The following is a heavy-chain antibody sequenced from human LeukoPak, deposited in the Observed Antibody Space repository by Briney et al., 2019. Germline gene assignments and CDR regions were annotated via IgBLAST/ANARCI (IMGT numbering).Heavy chain of an antibody. Sequence: GGSLRLSCAASGFTFSSYAMSWVRQAPGKGLEWVSSIHGGADIPSYADSVKGRFTISRDNSKNTLFLEMNSLRGEDTAVYYCGRDPNGNYIGAFEMWGPGTKVTVSS. CDR1: GFTFSSYA. CDR3: GRDPNGNYIGAFEM. CDR2: IHGGADIP. J-gene: IGHJ3*02. V-gene: IGHV3-23*01. D-gene: IGHD1-7*01.